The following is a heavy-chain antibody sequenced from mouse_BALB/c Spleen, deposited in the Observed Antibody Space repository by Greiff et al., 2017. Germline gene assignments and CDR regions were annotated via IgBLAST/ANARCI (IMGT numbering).Heavy chain of an antibody. CDR2: ISSGGSYT. V-gene: IGHV5-9-4*01. Sequence: EVKLVESGGGLVKPGGSLKLSCAASGFTFSSYAMSWVRQSPEKRLEWVAEISSGGSYTYYPDTVTGRFTISRDNAKNTLYLEMSSLRSEDTAMYYCARGERYDYYAMDYWGQGTSVTVSS. J-gene: IGHJ4*01. CDR1: GFTFSSYA. CDR3: ARGERYDYYAMDY. D-gene: IGHD2-14*01.